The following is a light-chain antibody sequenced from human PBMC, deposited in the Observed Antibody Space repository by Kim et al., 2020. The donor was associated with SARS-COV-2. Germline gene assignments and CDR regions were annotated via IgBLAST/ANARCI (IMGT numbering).Light chain of an antibody. Sequence: QRVTVSCTGRRSDIGADYDVHWYQHLPGAVTRLLFYRNSNRPSGVPDRFSGSNAGTSASLAITGLQAEGGADYYCQSYDSSLSGVLFGGGTQLTVL. V-gene: IGLV1-40*01. CDR2: RNS. CDR3: QSYDSSLSGVL. CDR1: RSDIGADYD. J-gene: IGLJ2*01.